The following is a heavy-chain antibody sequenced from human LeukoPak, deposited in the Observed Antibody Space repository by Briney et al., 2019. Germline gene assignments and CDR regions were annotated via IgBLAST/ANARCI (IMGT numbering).Heavy chain of an antibody. Sequence: PSETLSLTCTVSGGSITSDYWSWIRQPPGKGLEWIGYVYHSGTTNYNPSLKSRVTMSVDSSRNEFSLNLRSVTAADTAVYYCARILYDYVWGSSRSGEYYFDYWGPGTLVTVFS. CDR1: GGSITSDY. CDR3: ARILYDYVWGSSRSGEYYFDY. V-gene: IGHV4-59*01. CDR2: VYHSGTT. D-gene: IGHD3-16*02. J-gene: IGHJ4*01.